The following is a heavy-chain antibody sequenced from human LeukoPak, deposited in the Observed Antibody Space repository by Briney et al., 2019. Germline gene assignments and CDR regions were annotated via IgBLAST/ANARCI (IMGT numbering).Heavy chain of an antibody. CDR1: GFTVSSNY. V-gene: IGHV3-53*01. D-gene: IGHD4-17*01. CDR2: IYSGGST. J-gene: IGHJ4*02. CDR3: ARDLGYGDYYFDY. Sequence: RGSLRLSCAASGFTVSSNYMSWVRQAPGKGLEWASVIYSGGSTYYADSVKGRFTISRDNSKNTLYLQMNSLRAEDTAVYYCARDLGYGDYYFDYWGQGTLVTVSS.